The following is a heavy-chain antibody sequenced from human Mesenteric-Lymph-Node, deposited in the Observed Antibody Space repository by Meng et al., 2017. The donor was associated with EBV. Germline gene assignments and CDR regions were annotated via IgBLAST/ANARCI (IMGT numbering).Heavy chain of an antibody. D-gene: IGHD4-17*01. V-gene: IGHV4-34*02. Sequence: QVHLQQWGAGLLKPSETLSLRCSVYGVSFSGYYWSWIRQSPGKGLEWIGTINDSGTTNYDPSLKSRVTISIDTSKNQFSLKLISLTAADTAVYYCARGGLRCFDSWAQGTLVTVSS. J-gene: IGHJ4*02. CDR1: GVSFSGYY. CDR3: ARGGLRCFDS. CDR2: INDSGTT.